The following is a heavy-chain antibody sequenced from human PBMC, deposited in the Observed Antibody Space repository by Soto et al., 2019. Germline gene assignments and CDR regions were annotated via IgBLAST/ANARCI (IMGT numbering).Heavy chain of an antibody. D-gene: IGHD2-15*01. CDR3: GRGGGGCRFDY. CDR2: IYYSGIT. CDR1: GVSISSGGYY. Sequence: SETLSLTCTVSGVSISSGGYYWSWIRQHPGKGLEWIGYIYYSGITYYNPSLKSRVTISVDTSKSQFSLKLSSVTAADTAVYYGGRGGGGCRFDYWGQVDLVTVAS. V-gene: IGHV4-31*03. J-gene: IGHJ4*02.